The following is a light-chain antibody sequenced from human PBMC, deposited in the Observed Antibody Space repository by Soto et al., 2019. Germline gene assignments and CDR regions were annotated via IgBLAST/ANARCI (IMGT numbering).Light chain of an antibody. CDR3: QQSYSTPRT. CDR2: AAS. V-gene: IGKV1-39*01. CDR1: QSISSY. Sequence: DIQMTQAPSSLSASVGDRVTITCRASQSISSYLNWYQQKPGKAPKLLIYAASSLQSGFTSMFSGSGSGTDFTLTISSLQPEDFATYYCQQSYSTPRTFGQGTKVEIK. J-gene: IGKJ1*01.